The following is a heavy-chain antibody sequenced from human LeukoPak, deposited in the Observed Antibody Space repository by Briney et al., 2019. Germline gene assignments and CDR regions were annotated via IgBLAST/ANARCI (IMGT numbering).Heavy chain of an antibody. J-gene: IGHJ4*02. D-gene: IGHD6-6*01. Sequence: SETLSLTCAVSGGSFSGYYWSWIRQPPGKGLEWIGEINHSGSTNYNPSLKSRVTISVDTSKNQFSLKLSSVAAADTAVYYCARGRHSSSSAFDYWGQGTLVTVSS. CDR2: INHSGST. CDR3: ARGRHSSSSAFDY. V-gene: IGHV4-34*01. CDR1: GGSFSGYY.